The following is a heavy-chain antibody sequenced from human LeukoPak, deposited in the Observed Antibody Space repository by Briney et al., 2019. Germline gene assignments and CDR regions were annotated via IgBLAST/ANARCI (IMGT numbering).Heavy chain of an antibody. CDR1: GFTFSSYG. CDR2: ISYDGSNK. V-gene: IGHV3-30*18. D-gene: IGHD3-22*01. J-gene: IGHJ4*02. Sequence: GGSLSLSCAASGFTFSSYGMHWVRQAPGKGLEWVAVISYDGSNKYYADSVKGRFTISRDNSKNTLYLQMNSLRAEDTAVYYCAKNYYDSSGFEIGYWGQGTLVTVSS. CDR3: AKNYYDSSGFEIGY.